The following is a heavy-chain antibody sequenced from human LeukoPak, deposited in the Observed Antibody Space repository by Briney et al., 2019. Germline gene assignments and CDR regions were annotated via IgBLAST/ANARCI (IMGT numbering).Heavy chain of an antibody. CDR3: ARVLGSGYYYDSSAYLDY. CDR2: ISAYNANT. CDR1: GYTFTSYG. V-gene: IGHV1-18*01. J-gene: IGHJ4*02. Sequence: GASVKVSCKASGYTFTSYGISWVRQAPGQGLEWMGWISAYNANTNYAQNLQGRVTMTTDTSTSTAYMELRSLRSDDTAVYYCARVLGSGYYYDSSAYLDYWGQGTLVTVSS. D-gene: IGHD3-22*01.